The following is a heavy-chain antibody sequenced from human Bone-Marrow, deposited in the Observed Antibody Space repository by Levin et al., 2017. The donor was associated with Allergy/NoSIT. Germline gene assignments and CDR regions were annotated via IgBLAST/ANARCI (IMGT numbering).Heavy chain of an antibody. CDR3: AREGSGSGWYREGWFDP. D-gene: IGHD6-19*01. CDR1: GFTLSSYA. J-gene: IGHJ5*02. Sequence: GGSLRLSCAASGFTLSSYAMHWARQAPGKGLEYVSGISSNGGSTYYAKSVKGRFTISRDNSKNTLYLQMDSLRAEDMAVYYCAREGSGSGWYREGWFDPWGQGTLVTVSS. CDR2: ISSNGGST. V-gene: IGHV3-64*01.